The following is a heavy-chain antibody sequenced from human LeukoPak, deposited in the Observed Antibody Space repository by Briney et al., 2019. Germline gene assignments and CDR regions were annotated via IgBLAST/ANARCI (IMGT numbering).Heavy chain of an antibody. CDR2: ISSSGSTI. V-gene: IGHV3-48*03. D-gene: IGHD6-13*01. J-gene: IGHJ4*02. Sequence: QPGGSLRLSCAASGFTFSSYEMNWVRQAPGKGLEWVSYISSSGSTIYYADSVKGRFTISRDNAKNSLYLQMNSLRAEDTAVYYCARTPGIAAAEPPEYYFDYWGQGTLVTVCS. CDR1: GFTFSSYE. CDR3: ARTPGIAAAEPPEYYFDY.